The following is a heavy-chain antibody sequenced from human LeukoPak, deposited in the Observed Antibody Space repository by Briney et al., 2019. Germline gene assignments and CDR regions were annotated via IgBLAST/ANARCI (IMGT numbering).Heavy chain of an antibody. CDR2: ISSSRGTI. V-gene: IGHV3-48*02. Sequence: PGGSLRLSCAASGFTFSAYNMNWVRQALGKGLEWFSYISSSRGTIYYADSVKGRFTISRDNAKNSLYLQMNSLRDEDTAVYYCARDMTFCSGGSCYSLGFDIWGQGTMVTVSS. CDR1: GFTFSAYN. J-gene: IGHJ3*02. D-gene: IGHD2-15*01. CDR3: ARDMTFCSGGSCYSLGFDI.